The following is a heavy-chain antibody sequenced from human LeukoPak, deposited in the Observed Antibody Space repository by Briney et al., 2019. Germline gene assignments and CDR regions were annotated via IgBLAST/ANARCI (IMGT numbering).Heavy chain of an antibody. D-gene: IGHD1-14*01. V-gene: IGHV3-23*01. CDR2: ISQSSTAT. CDR1: GYNFTSYW. J-gene: IGHJ4*02. Sequence: GESLKISCKGSGYNFTSYWIGWVRQAPGKGLEWVSAISQSSTATYYGDSVKGRSSISRDDSKYTVYLQINSLRADDTAIYYCAKESPYTSPRNYYFDYWGQGTLVTVSS. CDR3: AKESPYTSPRNYYFDY.